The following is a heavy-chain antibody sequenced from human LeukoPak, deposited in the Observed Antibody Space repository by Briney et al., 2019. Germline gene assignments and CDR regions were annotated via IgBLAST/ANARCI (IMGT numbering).Heavy chain of an antibody. V-gene: IGHV1-69*04. CDR2: IIPIFGIA. J-gene: IGHJ6*02. D-gene: IGHD2-15*01. CDR1: GGTFSSYA. Sequence: SVKVSCKASGGTFSSYAISWVRQAPGQGLEWMGRIIPIFGIANYAQKFQGRVTIIADKSTSTAYMELSSLRSEDTAVYYCARIICSGGSCPRIHNPDYYYYGMDVWGQGTTVTVSS. CDR3: ARIICSGGSCPRIHNPDYYYYGMDV.